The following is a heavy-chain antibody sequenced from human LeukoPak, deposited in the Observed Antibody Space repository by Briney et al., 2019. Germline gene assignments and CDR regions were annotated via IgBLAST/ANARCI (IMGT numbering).Heavy chain of an antibody. CDR2: INPSGGST. Sequence: GASVKVSCKASGYTFTSYYMHWVRQAPGQGLEWMGIINPSGGSTSYAQKFQGRVTMTRDTSTSTVYMELSSLRSEDTAVYYCAREGFGGGGYCSGGSCYGYGHAFDIWGQGTMVTVSS. CDR3: AREGFGGGGYCSGGSCYGYGHAFDI. V-gene: IGHV1-46*01. J-gene: IGHJ3*02. D-gene: IGHD2-15*01. CDR1: GYTFTSYY.